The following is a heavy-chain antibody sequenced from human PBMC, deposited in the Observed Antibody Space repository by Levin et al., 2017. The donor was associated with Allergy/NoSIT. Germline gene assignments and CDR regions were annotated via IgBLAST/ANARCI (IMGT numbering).Heavy chain of an antibody. D-gene: IGHD1-26*01. J-gene: IGHJ4*02. Sequence: GGSLRLSCAASGFTFSGYAMSWVRQAPGKGLEWVSAIDGSSGVRTYYADSVKGRFTISRDNSKSTLYLQMHSLRAEDTAVYYCAKTGGAANFDYWGQGTLVTVSS. V-gene: IGHV3-23*01. CDR2: IDGSSGVRT. CDR1: GFTFSGYA. CDR3: AKTGGAANFDY.